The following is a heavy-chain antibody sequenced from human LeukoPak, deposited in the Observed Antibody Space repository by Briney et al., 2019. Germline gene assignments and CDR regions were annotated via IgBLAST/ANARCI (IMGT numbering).Heavy chain of an antibody. CDR1: GFTFSDYY. J-gene: IGHJ4*02. CDR2: ISSISSYT. Sequence: GGSLRLSCAASGFTFSDYYMTWIRQAPGKGLEWVSYISSISSYTNYAASVRGRFTVSRDNAKNSLYLQMNSLRAEDTAVYYCARERVLRVWGQGTLVTVSS. CDR3: ARERVLRV. V-gene: IGHV3-11*05. D-gene: IGHD3-16*01.